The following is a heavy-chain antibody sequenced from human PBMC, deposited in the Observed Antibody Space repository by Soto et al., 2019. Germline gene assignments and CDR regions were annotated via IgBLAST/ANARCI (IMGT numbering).Heavy chain of an antibody. V-gene: IGHV4-38-2*02. CDR1: CYSISSGYY. CDR2: IYHSGST. D-gene: IGHD3-16*01. J-gene: IGHJ6*02. Sequence: SETLSLTCTVSCYSISSGYYWGWIRQPPGKGLEWIGSIYHSGSTYYNPSLKSRVTISVDTSKNQFSLKLSSVTAADTAVYYCARGGSSHYYYYGMDVWGQGTTVTVSS. CDR3: ARGGSSHYYYYGMDV.